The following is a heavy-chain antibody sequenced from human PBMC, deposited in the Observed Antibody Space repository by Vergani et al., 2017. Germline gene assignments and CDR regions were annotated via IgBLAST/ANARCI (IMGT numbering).Heavy chain of an antibody. D-gene: IGHD6-19*01. CDR3: ARLVALRAGYFDY. J-gene: IGHJ4*02. CDR1: GFTFGDYA. CDR2: IRSKAYGGTT. V-gene: IGHV3-49*03. Sequence: EVQLVESGGGLVQPGRSLRLSCTASGFTFGDYAMSWFRQAPGKGLEWVGFIRSKAYGGTTEYAASVKGRFTISRDDSKSIAYLQMNSLKTEDTAVYYCARLVALRAGYFDYWGQGTLVTVSS.